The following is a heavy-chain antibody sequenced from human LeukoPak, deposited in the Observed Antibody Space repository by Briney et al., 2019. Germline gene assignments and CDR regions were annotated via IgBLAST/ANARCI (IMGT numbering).Heavy chain of an antibody. Sequence: ASVKVSCKACGYTFTSYGISWVRQAPGQRLEWMGWISAYNGNTNYAQKLQGRVTMTTDTSTSTAYMELRSLRSDDTAVYYCARDFGHMTTPDYWGQGTLVTVSS. CDR3: ARDFGHMTTPDY. V-gene: IGHV1-18*01. J-gene: IGHJ4*02. CDR1: GYTFTSYG. D-gene: IGHD4-17*01. CDR2: ISAYNGNT.